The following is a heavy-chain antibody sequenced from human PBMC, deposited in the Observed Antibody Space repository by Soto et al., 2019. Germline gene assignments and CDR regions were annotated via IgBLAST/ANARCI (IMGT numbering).Heavy chain of an antibody. V-gene: IGHV4-59*01. J-gene: IGHJ4*02. CDR1: GGSISSYY. D-gene: IGHD3-10*01. CDR3: ARYSYGSDYYFDY. CDR2: IYYSGSS. Sequence: SETLSLTCTVSGGSISSYYWSWIRQPPGKGLEWIGSIYYSGSSNPGPSLKSRVTMSVDTSKNQFSLKLSAVIAADTAMYYCARYSYGSDYYFDYWGQGTLVTVSS.